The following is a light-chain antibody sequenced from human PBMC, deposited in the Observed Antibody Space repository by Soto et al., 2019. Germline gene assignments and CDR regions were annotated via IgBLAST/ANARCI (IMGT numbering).Light chain of an antibody. J-gene: IGLJ3*02. CDR1: SGSIASNY. Sequence: NFMLTQPHSVSESPGKTVTISCIRSSGSIASNYVQWYQQRPGSAPSTVIYEDNQRPSGVPDRFSGSVDSSSNSASLSISGLKPEDEADYYCQSYDTINRVFGGGTQLTVL. CDR3: QSYDTINRV. CDR2: EDN. V-gene: IGLV6-57*04.